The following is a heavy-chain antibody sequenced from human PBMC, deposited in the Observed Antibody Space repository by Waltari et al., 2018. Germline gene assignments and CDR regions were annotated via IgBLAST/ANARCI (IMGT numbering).Heavy chain of an antibody. J-gene: IGHJ5*02. CDR2: VDPADSET. CDR3: ATVLTTVPTYWFDP. Sequence: EVQLVQSGAEVKKPGATVKISCTASGYTFTDYYKHWVQQAPGKGLEWMGRVDPADSETIYAEKFQGRVTITADTSTDTAYMELSSLRSEDTAVYYCATVLTTVPTYWFDPWGQGTLVTVSS. V-gene: IGHV1-69-2*01. CDR1: GYTFTDYY. D-gene: IGHD4-4*01.